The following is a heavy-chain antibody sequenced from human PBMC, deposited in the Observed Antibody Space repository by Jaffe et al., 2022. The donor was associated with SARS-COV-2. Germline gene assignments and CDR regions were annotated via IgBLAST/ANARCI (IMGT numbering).Heavy chain of an antibody. D-gene: IGHD3-22*01. CDR3: TTAFRELLFPRSIVVVNTMDFQH. J-gene: IGHJ1*01. Sequence: EVQLVESGGGLVKPGGSLRLSCAASGFTFSNAWMSWVRQAPGKGLEWVGRIKSKTDGGTTDYAAPVKGRFTISRDDSKNTLYLQMNSLKTEDTAVYYCTTAFRELLFPRSIVVVNTMDFQHWGQGTLVTVSS. V-gene: IGHV3-15*01. CDR1: GFTFSNAW. CDR2: IKSKTDGGTT.